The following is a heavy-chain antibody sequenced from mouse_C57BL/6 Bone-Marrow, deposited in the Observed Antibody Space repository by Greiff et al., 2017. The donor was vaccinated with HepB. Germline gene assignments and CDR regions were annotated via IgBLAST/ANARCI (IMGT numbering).Heavy chain of an antibody. D-gene: IGHD1-1*01. Sequence: EVKLMESGGGLVQPKGSLKLSCAASGFSFNTYAMNWVRQAPGKGLEWVARIRSKSNNYATYYADSVKDRFTISRDDSESMLYLQMNNLKTEDTAMYYCVRPFHGSSYWYFDVWGTGTTVTVSS. CDR1: GFSFNTYA. CDR2: IRSKSNNYAT. V-gene: IGHV10-1*01. CDR3: VRPFHGSSYWYFDV. J-gene: IGHJ1*03.